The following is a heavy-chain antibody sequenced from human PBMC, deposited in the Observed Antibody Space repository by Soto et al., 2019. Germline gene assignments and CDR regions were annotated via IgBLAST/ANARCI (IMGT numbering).Heavy chain of an antibody. CDR2: ISWNSGSI. CDR3: AKDVYSGYDSGNFDY. CDR1: GFTFDDYA. D-gene: IGHD5-12*01. V-gene: IGHV3-9*01. Sequence: GGSLRLSCAASGFTFDDYAMHWVRQAPGKGLEWVSGISWNSGSIGYADSVKGRFTISRDNAKNSLYLQMNSLRAEDTALYYCAKDVYSGYDSGNFDYWGQGTLVTVSS. J-gene: IGHJ4*02.